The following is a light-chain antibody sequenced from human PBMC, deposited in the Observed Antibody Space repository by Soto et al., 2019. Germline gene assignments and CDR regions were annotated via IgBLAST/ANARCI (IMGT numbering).Light chain of an antibody. CDR3: QSSDTSLSGSRV. J-gene: IGLJ3*02. CDR2: GNN. CDR1: NSNIGAGND. V-gene: IGLV1-40*01. Sequence: QSVLTQPTSLSGAPGQRVTISCTGSNSNIGAGNDVQWYQQLPGTAPKLLIYGNNNRPSGVPDRFSGSQSGTSASLAITGLQAGDEADYYCQSSDTSLSGSRVFGGGTKLTVL.